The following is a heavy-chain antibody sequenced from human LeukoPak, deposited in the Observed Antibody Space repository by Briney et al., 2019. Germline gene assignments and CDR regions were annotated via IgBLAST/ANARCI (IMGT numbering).Heavy chain of an antibody. CDR3: ARLIGDTATNDY. CDR2: INPNSGGT. CDR1: GYTFTGYY. D-gene: IGHD5-18*01. V-gene: IGHV1-2*02. Sequence: ASVKVSCKASGYTFTGYYMHWVRQAPGQGLEWMGWINPNSGGTNYAQKFQGRVTMTRDTSISTAYMELSRLRSDDTAVYYCARLIGDTATNDYWGQGTLVTVSS. J-gene: IGHJ4*02.